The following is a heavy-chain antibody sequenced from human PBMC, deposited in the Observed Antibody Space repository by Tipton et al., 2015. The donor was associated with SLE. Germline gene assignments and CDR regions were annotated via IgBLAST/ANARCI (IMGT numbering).Heavy chain of an antibody. CDR3: ALGYYSRGDY. D-gene: IGHD3-3*01. J-gene: IGHJ4*02. Sequence: TLSLICAVYGGSFSGYYWSWIRQPPGKGLDWIGSMYYSGSTYYNPSLKSRVTISVDTSKNQFSLKLSSVTAADTAVYYCALGYYSRGDYWGQGTLVTVSS. CDR2: MYYSGST. CDR1: GGSFSGYY. V-gene: IGHV4-34*01.